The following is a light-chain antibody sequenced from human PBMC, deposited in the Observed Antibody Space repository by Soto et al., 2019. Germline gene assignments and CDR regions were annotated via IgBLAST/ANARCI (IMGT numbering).Light chain of an antibody. J-gene: IGLJ1*01. Sequence: QSVLTQPASVSGSPGQSITISCTGTSSDVGGYNYVSWYQQHPGKAPKLMIYDVSNRPSGVSNRFSGSKSGNTASLTISGLQAEDEAAYYCSSYTSSSTYVFGTVTKVTVL. CDR1: SSDVGGYNY. V-gene: IGLV2-14*01. CDR2: DVS. CDR3: SSYTSSSTYV.